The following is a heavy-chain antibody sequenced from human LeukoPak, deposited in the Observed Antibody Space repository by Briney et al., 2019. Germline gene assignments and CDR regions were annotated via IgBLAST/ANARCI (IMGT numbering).Heavy chain of an antibody. CDR2: IYYSGST. V-gene: IGHV4-59*01. Sequence: SETLSLTCTVSGGSISSYYWSWIRLPPGKGLEWVGDIYYSGSTNYNPSLKSRVTISVDTSKNQFSLKLSSVTAADTAVYYCARGPDTSTWYYYYMDVWGKGTTVTVSS. CDR3: ARGPDTSTWYYYYMDV. CDR1: GGSISSYY. D-gene: IGHD6-13*01. J-gene: IGHJ6*03.